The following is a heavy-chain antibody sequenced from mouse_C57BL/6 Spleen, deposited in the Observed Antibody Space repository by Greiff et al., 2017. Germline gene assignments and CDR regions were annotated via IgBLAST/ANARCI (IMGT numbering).Heavy chain of an antibody. Sequence: EVKLMESGPVLVKPGASVKMSCKASGYTFTDYYMNWVKQSHGKSLEWIGVINPYNGGTSYNQKFKGKATLTVDKSSCTAYMELSSLTSEDAAVYYCARKGGDEGYFDVWGTGTTVTVSS. V-gene: IGHV1-19*01. J-gene: IGHJ1*03. CDR2: INPYNGGT. D-gene: IGHD2-13*01. CDR1: GYTFTDYY. CDR3: ARKGGDEGYFDV.